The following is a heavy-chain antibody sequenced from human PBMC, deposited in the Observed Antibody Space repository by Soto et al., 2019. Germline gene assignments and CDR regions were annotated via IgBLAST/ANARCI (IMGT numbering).Heavy chain of an antibody. V-gene: IGHV3-23*01. D-gene: IGHD1-7*01. CDR1: GFSFPNYA. Sequence: PGGSLRLSCAASGFSFPNYAMTWVRQAPGKGLEWVSSISDVGAATYSADSVKGRFTISRDDSRNTLYLQMDNLRAEDTAVYFCVRENYHGLDRWGQGTLVTVSS. J-gene: IGHJ5*02. CDR2: ISDVGAAT. CDR3: VRENYHGLDR.